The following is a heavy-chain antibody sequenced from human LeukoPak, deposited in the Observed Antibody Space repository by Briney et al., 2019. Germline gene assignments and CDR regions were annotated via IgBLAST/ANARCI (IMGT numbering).Heavy chain of an antibody. CDR1: GGSISTSALY. CDR3: VRLGQFCGGDCYPPSFDY. J-gene: IGHJ4*02. D-gene: IGHD2-21*02. Sequence: SETLSLTCTVSGGSISTSALYWGWIRRPPGTGLEWTGSIFYSGSTYYNPSLKGRVTISVDTSKNQISLKLSSVTAADTAVCYCVRLGQFCGGDCYPPSFDYWGQGTLVTVSS. V-gene: IGHV4-39*01. CDR2: IFYSGST.